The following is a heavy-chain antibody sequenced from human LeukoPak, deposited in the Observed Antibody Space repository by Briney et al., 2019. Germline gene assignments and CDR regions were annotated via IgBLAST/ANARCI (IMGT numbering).Heavy chain of an antibody. V-gene: IGHV3-23*01. J-gene: IGHJ4*02. CDR2: ISASGGAT. D-gene: IGHD1-1*01. CDR3: ANTNDRDGDFNGDY. Sequence: GGSLRLSCAASGFTFSNYALSWVRQAPRKGLEWVSTISASGGATYYAHSEKGRFPISRDNSRNTLYLQMNSRRAEDTAVYYCANTNDRDGDFNGDYGSEGTPATVSA. CDR1: GFTFSNYA.